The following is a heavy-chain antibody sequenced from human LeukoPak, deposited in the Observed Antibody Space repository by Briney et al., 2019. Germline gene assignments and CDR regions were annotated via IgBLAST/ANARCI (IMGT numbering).Heavy chain of an antibody. CDR1: GYTFTGYY. CDR3: ARDIHYYDSSGKDYFDY. CDR2: INPNNGGT. J-gene: IGHJ4*02. V-gene: IGHV1-2*02. Sequence: GASVKVSCKASGYTFTGYYLHWVRQAPGQGLEWMGWINPNNGGTNYAQKFQGRITMTRDTSISTAYMELSSLRSDDTAVYYCARDIHYYDSSGKDYFDYWGQGTLVTVSS. D-gene: IGHD3-22*01.